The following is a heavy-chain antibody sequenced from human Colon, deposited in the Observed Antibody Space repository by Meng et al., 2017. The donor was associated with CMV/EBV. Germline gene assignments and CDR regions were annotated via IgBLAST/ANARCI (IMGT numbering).Heavy chain of an antibody. V-gene: IGHV3-23*03. J-gene: IGHJ4*02. CDR1: GFTFSNHA. CDR2: IYAGGRST. Sequence: GESLKISCAGSGFTFSNHAMSWVRQAPGKGLEWVSVIYAGGRSTYFADSVKGRFIISRDDSKNTLYMEMNSLRAEDTAVYYCARETSAVPRMFDIWGQGTRVTVSS. CDR3: ARETSAVPRMFDI. D-gene: IGHD2-15*01.